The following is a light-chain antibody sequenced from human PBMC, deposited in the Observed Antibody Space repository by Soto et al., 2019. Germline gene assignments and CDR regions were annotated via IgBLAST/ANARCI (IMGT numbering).Light chain of an antibody. CDR2: STN. CDR1: SGSVSTSYY. J-gene: IGLJ3*02. V-gene: IGLV8-61*01. Sequence: QAVVTQEPSFSVSPGGTVTLTCGLSSGSVSTSYYPSWYQQTPGQAPRTLIYSTNTRSSGVPDRFSGSILGNKAALTITGAQADDESYYYCVLYGVSGIWVFGGGTKLTVL. CDR3: VLYGVSGIWV.